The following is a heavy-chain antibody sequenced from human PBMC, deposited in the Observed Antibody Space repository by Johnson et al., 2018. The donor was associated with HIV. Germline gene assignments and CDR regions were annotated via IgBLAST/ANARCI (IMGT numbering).Heavy chain of an antibody. Sequence: QVQVVESGGGLVKPGGSLRLSCAASGFTFIDYYMSWIRQAPAKGLEWISYISSSGSTIYYADFVKGRFTISRDNSQNTLYLQTNSLRTEDTALYYCARRAGGLGYCSGGSCQGGAFDIWGQGTMVTVSS. CDR1: GFTFIDYY. CDR3: ARRAGGLGYCSGGSCQGGAFDI. CDR2: ISSSGSTI. V-gene: IGHV3-11*04. D-gene: IGHD2-15*01. J-gene: IGHJ3*02.